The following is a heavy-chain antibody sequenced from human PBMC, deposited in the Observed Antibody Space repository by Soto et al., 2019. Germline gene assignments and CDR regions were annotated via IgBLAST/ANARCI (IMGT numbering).Heavy chain of an antibody. CDR1: GFTFSSYA. CDR2: ISGSGGST. CDR3: AKDLYPPYDLQGYFQH. D-gene: IGHD2-2*02. Sequence: EVQLLESGGGLVQPGGSLRLSCAASGFTFSSYAMSWVRQAPGKGLEWVSAISGSGGSTYYADSVKGRFTISRDNSKNTLYLQMNSLRAEDTAVYYCAKDLYPPYDLQGYFQHWGQGTLVTVSS. J-gene: IGHJ1*01. V-gene: IGHV3-23*01.